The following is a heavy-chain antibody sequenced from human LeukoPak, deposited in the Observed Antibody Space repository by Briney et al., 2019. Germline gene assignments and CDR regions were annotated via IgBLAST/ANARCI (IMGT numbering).Heavy chain of an antibody. CDR1: GFTFSSYS. CDR2: IDFTSRYI. J-gene: IGHJ1*01. Sequence: PGGSLRLSCAASGFTFSSYSMNWVRQAPGKGLEWVSSIDFTSRYIYNADSVKGRFTTSRDNAKNSLDLQMNSLKVEDTAVYYCATPAAGPGAAYSLYWGQGTLVIVSS. CDR3: ATPAAGPGAAYSLY. D-gene: IGHD6-13*01. V-gene: IGHV3-21*01.